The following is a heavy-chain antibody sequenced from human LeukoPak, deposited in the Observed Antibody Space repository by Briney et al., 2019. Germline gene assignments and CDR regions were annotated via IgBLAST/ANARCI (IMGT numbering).Heavy chain of an antibody. CDR1: RFTFSNYA. Sequence: GGSLRLSCGASRFTFSNYAMTCVRQAAGRGLEWVSRIEGDGSGTYYADSVRGRFIVSRDNSKHTLFLQMNSLRAEDAAVYYCAKDSVSQNGIFDPFELWGQGTLVIVSS. CDR3: AKDSVSQNGIFDPFEL. V-gene: IGHV3-23*01. CDR2: IEGDGSGT. J-gene: IGHJ3*01. D-gene: IGHD2-15*01.